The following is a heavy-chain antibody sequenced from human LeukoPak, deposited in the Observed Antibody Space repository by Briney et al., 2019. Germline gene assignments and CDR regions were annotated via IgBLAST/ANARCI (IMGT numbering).Heavy chain of an antibody. J-gene: IGHJ4*02. Sequence: PSETLSLTCTVPGGSISSSSYYWGWIRQPPGKGLEWIGSIYYSGSTYYNPSLKSRVTMSVDTSKNQFSLKLSSVTAADMAVYYCARPTAQGSYGYGGFDYWGQGTLVTVSS. V-gene: IGHV4-39*01. CDR3: ARPTAQGSYGYGGFDY. CDR2: IYYSGST. CDR1: GGSISSSSYY. D-gene: IGHD5-18*01.